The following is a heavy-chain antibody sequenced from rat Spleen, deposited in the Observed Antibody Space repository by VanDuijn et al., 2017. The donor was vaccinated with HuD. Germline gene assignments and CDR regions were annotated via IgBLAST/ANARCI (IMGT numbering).Heavy chain of an antibody. CDR2: INSAGST. Sequence: EVQVQESGPGFVKPSQSLSLTCSVTGYSITSGYGWNWIRKFPGNKLEWMGYINSAGSTNYNPPLKSQSSITRDTSKNQFFLQLTSVTTEDTATYYCAANYGGYSSFAYWGQGTLVTVSS. CDR1: GYSITSGYG. CDR3: AANYGGYSSFAY. D-gene: IGHD1-11*01. V-gene: IGHV3-3*01. J-gene: IGHJ3*01.